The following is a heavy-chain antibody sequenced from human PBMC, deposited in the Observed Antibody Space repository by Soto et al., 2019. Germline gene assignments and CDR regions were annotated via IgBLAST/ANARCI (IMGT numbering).Heavy chain of an antibody. V-gene: IGHV3-30*03. CDR1: DFDFSSYG. CDR2: SSYDGRET. J-gene: IGHJ4*02. CDR3: ARDSGWPILNFDN. D-gene: IGHD3-10*01. Sequence: GGSLRLSCAASDFDFSSYGIHWVRQAPGTGLEWVAASSYDGRETFYADSAKGRFTVSKEMSKNTAFLQMNALRHEDTAVYFCARDSGWPILNFDNWGQGTPVTVSS.